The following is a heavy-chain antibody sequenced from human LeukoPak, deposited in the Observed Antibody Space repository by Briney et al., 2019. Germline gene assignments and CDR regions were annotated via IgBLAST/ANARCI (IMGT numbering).Heavy chain of an antibody. CDR3: AKDQGYYDFWSGFDY. Sequence: PGGSLRLSCAASGFTFSDYAMSWVRQAPGKGLEWVSTISGSGGSTYYTDSVKGRFTISRDNSKNTLYLQMNSLRAEDTAVYYCAKDQGYYDFWSGFDYWGQGTLVTVSS. J-gene: IGHJ4*02. D-gene: IGHD3-3*01. CDR2: ISGSGGST. V-gene: IGHV3-23*01. CDR1: GFTFSDYA.